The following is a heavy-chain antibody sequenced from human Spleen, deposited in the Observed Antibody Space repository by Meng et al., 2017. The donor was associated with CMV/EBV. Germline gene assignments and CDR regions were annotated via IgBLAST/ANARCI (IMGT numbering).Heavy chain of an antibody. Sequence: GESLKISCAASGFTVSNNYMSWVRQAPGKGLEWVSVISAGGSTYYADSVKGRFTISRDNSKNALYLQMSSLRAEDTAVYYCAREPIGLCTHTNCYTLAHWGPGTLVTVSS. J-gene: IGHJ4*02. V-gene: IGHV3-66*02. CDR2: ISAGGST. CDR3: AREPIGLCTHTNCYTLAH. D-gene: IGHD2-2*02. CDR1: GFTVSNNY.